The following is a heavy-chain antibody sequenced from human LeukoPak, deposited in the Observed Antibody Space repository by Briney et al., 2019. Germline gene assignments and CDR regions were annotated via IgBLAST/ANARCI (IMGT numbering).Heavy chain of an antibody. V-gene: IGHV3-48*01. D-gene: IGHD3-22*01. J-gene: IGHJ4*02. Sequence: GGPLRLSRAASGFTFSSYHMNWVRQAPGQGLEWVSYISSSSTIYYAVSVEGRSTISRDNCRNALYLQMNSLRAEDPAVYYCAKDRRDYYDSSGYYNVPCAFDYSGQGTLVTVSS. CDR2: ISSSSTI. CDR1: GFTFSSYH. CDR3: AKDRRDYYDSSGYYNVPCAFDY.